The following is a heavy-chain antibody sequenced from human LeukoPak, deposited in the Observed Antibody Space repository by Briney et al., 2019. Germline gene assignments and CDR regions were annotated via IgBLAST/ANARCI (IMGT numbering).Heavy chain of an antibody. CDR3: AKFPSTVPTNYFDY. CDR2: ISGSGGTT. CDR1: GFTFSSYG. V-gene: IGHV3-23*01. J-gene: IGHJ4*02. Sequence: GGSLRLSCAASGFTFSSYGMSWVRQAPGKGLEWVSIISGSGGTTSYAASVKGRFTISRHNSKNTLYLQMNSLRAEDTAIYYCAKFPSTVPTNYFDYWGQGTLVPLSS. D-gene: IGHD2-2*01.